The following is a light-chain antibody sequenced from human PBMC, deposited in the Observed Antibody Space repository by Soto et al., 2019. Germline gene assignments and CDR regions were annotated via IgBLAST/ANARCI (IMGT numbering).Light chain of an antibody. CDR2: EVS. CDR1: SSDVGSYNL. CDR3: CSYAGSSTYVV. Sequence: QSVLTQPASVSGSPGQSITISCTVTSSDVGSYNLVSWYQQHPGKAPKLMIYEVSKRPSGVSNRFSGSKSGNTASLTISGLQAEDEADYYCCSYAGSSTYVVFGGGTQLTVL. V-gene: IGLV2-23*02. J-gene: IGLJ2*01.